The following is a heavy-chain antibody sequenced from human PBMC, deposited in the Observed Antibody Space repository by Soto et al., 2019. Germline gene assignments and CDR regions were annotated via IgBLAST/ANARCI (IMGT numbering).Heavy chain of an antibody. V-gene: IGHV3-11*01. D-gene: IGHD1-26*01. CDR3: ARALVGTTDPGGYYGLDV. Sequence: PGGSLRLSCAASGFTFSDHYMSWIRQAPGKGLEWVSYISSSGSSIYYGDSVKGRFTNYRDNAKNSLYLQMNSLRAEDTAVYYCARALVGTTDPGGYYGLDVWGQGTTVTVSS. J-gene: IGHJ6*02. CDR1: GFTFSDHY. CDR2: ISSSGSSI.